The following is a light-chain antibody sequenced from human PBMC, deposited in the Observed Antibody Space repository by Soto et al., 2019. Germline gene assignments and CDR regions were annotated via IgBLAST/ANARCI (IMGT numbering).Light chain of an antibody. CDR2: QAS. V-gene: IGKV1-5*03. J-gene: IGKJ2*01. CDR3: QQYYSYFYT. CDR1: QSVTNW. Sequence: DIQMPQSPSTLSASVGDRVTITCRASQSVTNWLAWYQQKPWKAPKVLLYQASTLESGVPSRFSGSGSGTEFTLTISSLQPDDIATYYGQQYYSYFYTFGQGTKLELK.